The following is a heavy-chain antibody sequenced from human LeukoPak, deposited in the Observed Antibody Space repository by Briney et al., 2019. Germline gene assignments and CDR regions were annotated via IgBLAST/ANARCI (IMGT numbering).Heavy chain of an antibody. J-gene: IGHJ5*02. CDR2: IYHSGST. V-gene: IGHV4-38-2*02. CDR1: GYSISSGYY. CDR3: ARDLDGENYDFWSGYQPFDP. D-gene: IGHD3-3*01. Sequence: SETLSLTCTVSGYSISSGYYWGWIRQPPGKGLEWIGSIYHSGSTYYNPSLKSRVTISVDTSKSQFSLKLSSVTAADTAVYYCARDLDGENYDFWSGYQPFDPWGQGTLVTVSS.